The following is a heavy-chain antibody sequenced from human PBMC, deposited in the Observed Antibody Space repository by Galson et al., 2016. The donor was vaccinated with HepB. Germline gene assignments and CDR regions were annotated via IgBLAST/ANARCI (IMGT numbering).Heavy chain of an antibody. D-gene: IGHD2-21*01. CDR2: IYSGGST. CDR3: ARVMSVSDAFDI. CDR1: GFTVSSNY. Sequence: SLRLSCAASGFTVSSNYMSWVRQAPGKGLEWVSVIYSGGSTYYADSVKGRFTISRDNSKNTLYLQMNSLRAEDTAVHYCARVMSVSDAFDIWGQGTMVTVSS. V-gene: IGHV3-66*01. J-gene: IGHJ3*02.